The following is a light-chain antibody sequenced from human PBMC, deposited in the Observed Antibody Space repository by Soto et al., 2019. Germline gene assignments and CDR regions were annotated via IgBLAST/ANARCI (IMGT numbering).Light chain of an antibody. V-gene: IGKV3-20*01. CDR1: QSVSSSY. CDR3: QQYGFSLRT. J-gene: IGKJ1*01. Sequence: EMVLTQSPGTLSLSPGERATLSCRASQSVSSSYLAWYQQKPGQAPRLLIYGASSRATGIPDRFSGSGSGTDFTLTISRLEPEDFAVYYCQQYGFSLRTFGQGTKVDIK. CDR2: GAS.